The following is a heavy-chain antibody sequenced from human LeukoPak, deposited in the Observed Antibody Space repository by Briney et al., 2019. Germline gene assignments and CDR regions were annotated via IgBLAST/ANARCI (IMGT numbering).Heavy chain of an antibody. J-gene: IGHJ4*02. CDR1: SGSISSSSYY. CDR2: IYYSGST. Sequence: SETLSLTCTVSSGSISSSSYYWDWTRQPPGKGLEWIGSIYYSGSTYYNPSLKSRVTISVDTSKNQFSLKLSSVTAADTAVYYCARRSGFWSGYYLFDYWGQGALVTVSS. D-gene: IGHD3-3*01. CDR3: ARRSGFWSGYYLFDY. V-gene: IGHV4-39*01.